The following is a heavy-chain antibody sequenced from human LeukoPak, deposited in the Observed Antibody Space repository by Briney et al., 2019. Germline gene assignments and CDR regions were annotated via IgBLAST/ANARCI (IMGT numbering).Heavy chain of an antibody. D-gene: IGHD3-10*01. CDR1: GGTFSSYA. Sequence: SVKVSCKASGGTFSSYAISWVRQAPGQGLEWMGGIIPIFGTANYAQRFQGRVTITADESTSTAYMELSSLRSEDTAVYYCARISGSGSYSGDYWGQGTLVTVSS. V-gene: IGHV1-69*13. J-gene: IGHJ4*02. CDR2: IIPIFGTA. CDR3: ARISGSGSYSGDY.